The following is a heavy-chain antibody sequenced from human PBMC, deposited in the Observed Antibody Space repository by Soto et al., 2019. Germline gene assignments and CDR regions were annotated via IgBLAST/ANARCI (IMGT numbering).Heavy chain of an antibody. CDR2: IYSSDST. CDR1: GFTVSRNY. J-gene: IGHJ4*02. D-gene: IGHD4-17*01. CDR3: ARHGLPYSTVTTRAVDY. V-gene: IGHV3-66*04. Sequence: EVQLVESGGGLVQPGGSLRLSCAASGFTVSRNYMSWVRQAPGKGLEYVSLIYSSDSTNYADSVKGRFTISRDSSXNXRYLQMNSLRAEDTAVYYCARHGLPYSTVTTRAVDYWGQGTLVTVSS.